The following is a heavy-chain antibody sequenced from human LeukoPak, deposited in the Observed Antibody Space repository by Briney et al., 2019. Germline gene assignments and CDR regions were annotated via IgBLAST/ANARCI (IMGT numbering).Heavy chain of an antibody. V-gene: IGHV3-21*01. D-gene: IGHD5-18*01. CDR3: ARGGYSYGFGFDY. J-gene: IGHJ4*02. CDR2: ISSSSSYI. CDR1: GFTFSSYS. Sequence: GGSLRLSCAASGFTFSSYSMNWVRRAPGKGLEWVSSISSSSSYIYHADSMKGRFTISRDNAKNSLYLQMSSLRGEDTAVYYCARGGYSYGFGFDYWGQGTLVTVSS.